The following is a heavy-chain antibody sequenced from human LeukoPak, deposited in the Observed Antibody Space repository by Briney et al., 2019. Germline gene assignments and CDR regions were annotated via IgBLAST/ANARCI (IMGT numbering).Heavy chain of an antibody. CDR1: GFPFSTYW. J-gene: IGHJ4*02. Sequence: GESLRLSCAASGFPFSTYWMSWVRQAPGKGLEWVANINQDGTETYYVDSVKGRFTISRDYAKNSLYLQMNSLRAEDTAVYYCARAHPGDYSDFQFDYWGQGTLVTVSS. V-gene: IGHV3-7*01. CDR3: ARAHPGDYSDFQFDY. CDR2: INQDGTET. D-gene: IGHD4-11*01.